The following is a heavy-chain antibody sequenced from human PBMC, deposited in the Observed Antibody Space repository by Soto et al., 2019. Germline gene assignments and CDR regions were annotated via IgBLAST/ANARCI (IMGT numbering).Heavy chain of an antibody. D-gene: IGHD1-26*01. J-gene: IGHJ4*02. CDR2: VWYDGSNK. CDR3: ARDIGGSYFDY. CDR1: GFTFSSYG. Sequence: PGGSLRLSCAVSGFTFSSYGMHWVRQAPGKGLGWVAVVWYDGSNKYYADSVKGRFTISRDNSKNTLYLQMNSLRAEDTAVYFCARDIGGSYFDYWSQGTLVTVSS. V-gene: IGHV3-33*01.